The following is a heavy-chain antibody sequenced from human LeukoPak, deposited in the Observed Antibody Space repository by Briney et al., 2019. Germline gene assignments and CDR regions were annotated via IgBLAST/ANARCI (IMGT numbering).Heavy chain of an antibody. CDR1: GFTVSNNY. CDR3: ARDSSSSWYYFDY. J-gene: IGHJ4*02. D-gene: IGHD6-13*01. V-gene: IGHV3-53*01. CDR2: IYSGGNT. Sequence: GGSLRLSCAASGFTVSNNYMDWVRQAPGKGLEWVSVIYSGGNTHYADSVKGRFTISRDNSKNTLYLQMNSLRAEDTAVYYCARDSSSSWYYFDYWGQGTLVTVSS.